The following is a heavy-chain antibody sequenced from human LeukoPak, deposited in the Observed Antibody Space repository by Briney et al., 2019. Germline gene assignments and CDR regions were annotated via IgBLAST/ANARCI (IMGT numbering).Heavy chain of an antibody. CDR3: ARGRSYYDILTGHNWFDP. Sequence: PSETLSLTCTVSGGSISSYYWSWFRQPPGKGLEWFGYIFYSGSTNYTPSLKSRVTISVDTSKNQFSLTLSSVTAADTAVYSCARGRSYYDILTGHNWFDPWGQGTLVTVSS. D-gene: IGHD3-9*01. CDR2: IFYSGST. V-gene: IGHV4-59*01. J-gene: IGHJ5*02. CDR1: GGSISSYY.